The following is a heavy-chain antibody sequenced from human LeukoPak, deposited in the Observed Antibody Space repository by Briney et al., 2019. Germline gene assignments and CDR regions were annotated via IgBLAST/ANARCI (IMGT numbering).Heavy chain of an antibody. CDR2: INSDGSST. CDR3: ATTGGYYGSGSYCDY. Sequence: GGSLRLSCAASGFTFSSYWMHWVRQAPGKGLVGVSRINSDGSSTSYADSVKGRFTISRDNAKNTLYLQMNSVRAEDTAVYYCATTGGYYGSGSYCDYWGQGTLVTVSS. D-gene: IGHD3-10*01. J-gene: IGHJ4*02. CDR1: GFTFSSYW. V-gene: IGHV3-74*01.